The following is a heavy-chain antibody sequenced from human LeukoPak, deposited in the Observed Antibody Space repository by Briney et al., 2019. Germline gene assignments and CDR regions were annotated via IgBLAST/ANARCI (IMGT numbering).Heavy chain of an antibody. D-gene: IGHD2-2*01. CDR1: GGSISSSSYY. CDR3: ARVHPYCSSASCPRIYFDY. CDR2: IYYSGST. J-gene: IGHJ4*02. V-gene: IGHV4-39*07. Sequence: SETLSLTCTVSGGSISSSSYYWGWIRQPPGKGLEWIGSIYYSGSTYYNPSLKSRVTISVDTSKNQFSLKLSSVTAADTAVYYCARVHPYCSSASCPRIYFDYWGQGTLVTVSS.